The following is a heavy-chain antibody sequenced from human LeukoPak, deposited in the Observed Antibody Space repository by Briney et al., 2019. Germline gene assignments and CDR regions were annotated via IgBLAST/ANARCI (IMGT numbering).Heavy chain of an antibody. CDR3: ARVGMGGEYVWGSYRFDY. V-gene: IGHV3-30*04. CDR1: GFSFSYYA. CDR2: IAYDGRKE. Sequence: GGSLRLSCTAPGFSFSYYAMHWVRQAPGKGLQWVAIIAYDGRKEYYADSVKGRFTISRDNSKNTVYLQMNSLRAEDTAVYYCARVGMGGEYVWGSYRFDYWGQGTLVAVSS. J-gene: IGHJ4*02. D-gene: IGHD3-16*02.